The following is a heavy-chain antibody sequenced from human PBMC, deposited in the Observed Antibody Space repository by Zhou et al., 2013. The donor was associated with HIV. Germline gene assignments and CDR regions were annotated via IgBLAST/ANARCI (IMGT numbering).Heavy chain of an antibody. V-gene: IGHV1-69*14. CDR2: FIPVSNIA. CDR1: GGTFGNYP. Sequence: VQLVQSGTEVKKPGSSVKISCRASGGTFGNYPISWVRQAPGHGLDWVGGFIPVSNIAHSSQRFQGRVTVSADKSNTFSYLELTSLTSEDTALYYCAQEGVMRAEALYFFGLGAWGQRDCGHCLL. CDR3: AQEGVMRAEALYFFGLGA. D-gene: IGHD3-16*01. J-gene: IGHJ6*04.